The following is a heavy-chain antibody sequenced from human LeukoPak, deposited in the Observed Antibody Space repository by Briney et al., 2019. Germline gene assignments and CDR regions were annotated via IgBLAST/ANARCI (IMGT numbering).Heavy chain of an antibody. V-gene: IGHV3-43*02. D-gene: IGHD3-10*01. Sequence: PGGSLRLSCAASGFTFSSYSMNWVRQAPGKGLEWVSLISGDGGSTYYADSVKGRFTISRDNSKNSLYLQMNSLKTEDTALYYCAKDLRGTYGFEVCDSWGQGTLVTVSS. J-gene: IGHJ4*02. CDR1: GFTFSSYS. CDR3: AKDLRGTYGFEVCDS. CDR2: ISGDGGST.